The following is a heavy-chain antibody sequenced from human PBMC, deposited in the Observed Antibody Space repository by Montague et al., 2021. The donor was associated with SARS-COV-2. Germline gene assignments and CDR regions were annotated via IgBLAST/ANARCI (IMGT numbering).Heavy chain of an antibody. CDR2: IWYDGSNK. J-gene: IGHJ6*02. CDR3: ARDQRGSALEWLGDGMDV. D-gene: IGHD3-3*01. CDR1: GFTFSSYG. Sequence: SLRLSCAASGFTFSSYGMHWVRQAPGKGLEWVAVIWYDGSNKYYADSVKGRFTISRDNSKNTLYLQMNSLRAEDTAVYYCARDQRGSALEWLGDGMDVWGQGTTVTVS. V-gene: IGHV3-33*01.